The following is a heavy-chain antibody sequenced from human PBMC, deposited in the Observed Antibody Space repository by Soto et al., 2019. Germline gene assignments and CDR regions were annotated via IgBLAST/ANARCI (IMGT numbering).Heavy chain of an antibody. CDR1: GDSVSSNSAA. D-gene: IGHD1-26*01. CDR3: ARDPLSSGGIYYYYGMDV. Sequence: SQTLSLTCAISGDSVSSNSAAWNWIRQSPSRGLEWLGRTYYRSKWYNDYAVSVKSRITINPDTSKNQFSLQLNSVTPEDTAVYYCARDPLSSGGIYYYYGMDVWGQATTVTVSS. V-gene: IGHV6-1*01. J-gene: IGHJ6*02. CDR2: TYYRSKWYN.